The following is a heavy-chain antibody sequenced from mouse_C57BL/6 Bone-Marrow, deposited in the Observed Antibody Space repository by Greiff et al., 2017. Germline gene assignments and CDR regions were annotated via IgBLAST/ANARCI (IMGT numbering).Heavy chain of an antibody. J-gene: IGHJ4*01. CDR3: AIYYGSTFYAMDY. D-gene: IGHD1-1*01. CDR2: IYPRSGNT. Sequence: QVQLQQSGAELARPGASVKLSCKASGYTFTSYGISWVKQRTGQGLEWIGEIYPRSGNTYYNEKFKGKATLTADKSSSTAYMELRSLTSEDSAVYFCAIYYGSTFYAMDYCGQGTSVAVSS. CDR1: GYTFTSYG. V-gene: IGHV1-81*01.